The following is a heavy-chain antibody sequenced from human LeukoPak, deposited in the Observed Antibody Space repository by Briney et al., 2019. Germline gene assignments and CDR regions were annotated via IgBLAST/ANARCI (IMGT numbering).Heavy chain of an antibody. V-gene: IGHV1-46*01. D-gene: IGHD2-21*01. Sequence: ASVKVSCKASGYTFLSYYIHWVRQAPGQGLEWMGIINPGGGSTTYAQKFQGRVTMTRDTSTSTVYMELSSLRSEDTAIYYCAIGRDNSYFDYWGQGTLVTVSS. CDR1: GYTFLSYY. J-gene: IGHJ4*02. CDR3: AIGRDNSYFDY. CDR2: INPGGGST.